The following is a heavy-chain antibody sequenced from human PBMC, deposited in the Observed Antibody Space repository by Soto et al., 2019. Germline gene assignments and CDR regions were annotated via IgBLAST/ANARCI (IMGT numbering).Heavy chain of an antibody. Sequence: GGSLRLSCAASGFNFRNNGMHWVRQVPGKGLEWVAVISYDGSNKYYADSVKGRFTISRDNSKNTLYLQMNSLRAEDTAVYYCARVSRAPYYYYGMDVWGQGTTVTVSS. CDR3: ARVSRAPYYYYGMDV. V-gene: IGHV3-30*03. J-gene: IGHJ6*02. CDR2: ISYDGSNK. CDR1: GFNFRNNG.